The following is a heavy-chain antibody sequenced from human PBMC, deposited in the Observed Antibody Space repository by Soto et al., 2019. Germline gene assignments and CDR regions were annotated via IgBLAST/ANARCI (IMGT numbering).Heavy chain of an antibody. CDR2: INAGNGNT. Sequence: ASVRVSCKASGYTFTGYAMHWVRQAPGQRLEWMGWINAGNGNTKYSQKFQGRVTITRDTSASTAYMELSSLRSEDTAVYYCARDPWIAVAGDDAFDIWGQGTMVTVSS. CDR3: ARDPWIAVAGDDAFDI. D-gene: IGHD6-19*01. J-gene: IGHJ3*02. CDR1: GYTFTGYA. V-gene: IGHV1-3*01.